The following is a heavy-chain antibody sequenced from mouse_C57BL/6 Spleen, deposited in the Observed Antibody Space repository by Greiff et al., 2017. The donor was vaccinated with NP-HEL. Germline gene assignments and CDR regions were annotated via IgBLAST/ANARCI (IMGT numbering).Heavy chain of an antibody. CDR3: ARWGSNSDWYFDV. V-gene: IGHV1-55*01. J-gene: IGHJ1*03. D-gene: IGHD2-5*01. Sequence: VQLQQPGAELVKPGASVKMSCKASGYTFTSYWITWVKQRPGQGLEWIGDIYPGSGSTNYNEKFKSKATLTVDTSSSTAYMQLSSLTSEDSAVYYCARWGSNSDWYFDVWGTGTTVTVSS. CDR1: GYTFTSYW. CDR2: IYPGSGST.